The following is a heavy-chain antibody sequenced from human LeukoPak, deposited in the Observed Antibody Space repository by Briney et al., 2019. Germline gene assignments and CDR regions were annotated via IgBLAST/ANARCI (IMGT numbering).Heavy chain of an antibody. CDR3: ARFFQQNLGYDYYYGMDV. CDR1: GFTFSSYS. V-gene: IGHV3-21*01. J-gene: IGHJ6*02. CDR2: ISSSSSYI. D-gene: IGHD3-16*01. Sequence: GGSLRLSCAASGFTFSSYSMNWVRQAPGKGLEWVSSISSSSSYIYYADSVKGRFTISRDNAKNSLYLQMNSLRAEDTAVYYCARFFQQNLGYDYYYGMDVWGQGTTVTVSS.